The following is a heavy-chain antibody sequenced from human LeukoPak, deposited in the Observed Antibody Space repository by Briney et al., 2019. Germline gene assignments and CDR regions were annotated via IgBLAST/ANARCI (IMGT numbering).Heavy chain of an antibody. Sequence: GESLKISCQGSGYTFTTYWIAWVRQMPGKGLEWMGIIYPGDSDTRYSPPFQGQVTISADKSISTAYLQWSSLKASDTAMYYCARHWMGQTSYYYYYMDVWGKGTTVTVSS. D-gene: IGHD2-2*03. V-gene: IGHV5-51*01. CDR3: ARHWMGQTSYYYYYMDV. CDR2: IYPGDSDT. J-gene: IGHJ6*03. CDR1: GYTFTTYW.